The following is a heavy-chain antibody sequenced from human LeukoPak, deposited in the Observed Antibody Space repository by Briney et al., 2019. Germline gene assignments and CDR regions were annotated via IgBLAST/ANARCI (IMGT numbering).Heavy chain of an antibody. CDR1: GGSISSNSYY. CDR3: ARHVATNYYYNYYGLDV. J-gene: IGHJ6*02. V-gene: IGHV4-39*01. Sequence: SETLSLTCAVSGGSISSNSYYWGWVRQSPGKGLEWIGAIYYSGNTYYSPSPKSRVTISADTSKNQFSLNLSAVTAADAATYYCARHVATNYYYNYYGLDVWGQGTTVTVSS. CDR2: IYYSGNT.